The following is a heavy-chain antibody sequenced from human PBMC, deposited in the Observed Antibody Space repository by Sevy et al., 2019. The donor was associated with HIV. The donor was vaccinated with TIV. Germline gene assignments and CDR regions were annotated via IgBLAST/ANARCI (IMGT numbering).Heavy chain of an antibody. J-gene: IGHJ4*02. CDR2: LSFGCGEI. V-gene: IGHV3-23*01. Sequence: GGSLRLSCAASGFTFSKYSMSWVRHPPGKGLEGVSTLSFGCGEINYADSVKGRFTISRDNSKSSVYLQMNNLRPEDTAVYYCAREGCTKPHDYWGQGTLVTVSS. D-gene: IGHD2-8*01. CDR3: AREGCTKPHDY. CDR1: GFTFSKYS.